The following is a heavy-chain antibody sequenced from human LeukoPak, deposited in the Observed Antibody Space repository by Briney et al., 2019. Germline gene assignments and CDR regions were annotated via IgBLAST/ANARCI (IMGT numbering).Heavy chain of an antibody. D-gene: IGHD3-10*01. CDR1: GYTFTSYG. J-gene: IGHJ5*02. V-gene: IGHV1-18*01. CDR3: ARDLWFGELKSPDNWFDP. CDR2: ISAHNGNT. Sequence: ASVKVSCKASGYTFTSYGISWVRQAPGQGLEWMGWISAHNGNTNYAQKLQGRVTMTTDTSTSTAYMELRSLRSDDTAVYYCARDLWFGELKSPDNWFDPWGQGTLVTVSS.